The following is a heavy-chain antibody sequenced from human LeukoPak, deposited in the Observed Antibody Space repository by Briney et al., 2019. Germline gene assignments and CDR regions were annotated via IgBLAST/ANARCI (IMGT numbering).Heavy chain of an antibody. CDR3: ARDSWFDP. V-gene: IGHV4-34*01. J-gene: IGHJ5*02. Sequence: SETLSLTCAVYGGSFSGYYWSWIRQPPGKGLEWIGEINHSGSTNYNPSLKSRVTISIDTSRNQFSLELSSVTAADTAVYYCARDSWFDPWGQGTLVTVSS. CDR2: INHSGST. CDR1: GGSFSGYY. D-gene: IGHD1-26*01.